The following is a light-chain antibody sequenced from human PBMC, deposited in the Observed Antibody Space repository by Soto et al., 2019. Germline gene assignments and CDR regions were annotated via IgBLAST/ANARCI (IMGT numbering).Light chain of an antibody. CDR3: QQHTNWPRRT. Sequence: EIGLTQSPLTLSLSQGERATLSCRPRDSLYGYLAWFQQIPGQPPRLLIFDTSSRATGVPARFSGSGSGTVFTLTISSLEPEDFAIYYCQQHTNWPRRTFGPGTKVDNK. V-gene: IGKV3-11*01. CDR2: DTS. CDR1: DSLYGY. J-gene: IGKJ3*01.